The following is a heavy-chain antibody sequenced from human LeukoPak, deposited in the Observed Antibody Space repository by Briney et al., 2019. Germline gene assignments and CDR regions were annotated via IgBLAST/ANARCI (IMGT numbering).Heavy chain of an antibody. CDR1: GFTFSSYE. V-gene: IGHV3-48*03. CDR3: AKEGDYDTFDY. D-gene: IGHD3-16*01. J-gene: IGHJ4*02. Sequence: GGSLRLSCAASGFTFSSYEMNWVRQAPGKGLEWVSYISSSGNTIYYADFVKGRFTISRDNAKNSLYVQMNSLRAEDTAVYYCAKEGDYDTFDYWSQGILVIVSS. CDR2: ISSSGNTI.